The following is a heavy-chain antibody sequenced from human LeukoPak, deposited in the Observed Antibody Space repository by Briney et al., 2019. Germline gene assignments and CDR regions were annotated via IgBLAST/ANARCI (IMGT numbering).Heavy chain of an antibody. CDR3: AKVAYPFGGPELGY. D-gene: IGHD3-10*01. Sequence: GGSLRLSCAASGFTVSSNYMSWVRQAPGKGLEWVSVIYSGGSTYYADSVKGRFTISRDNSKNTLYLQMNSLRAEDTAVYYCAKVAYPFGGPELGYWGQGTLVTVSS. CDR2: IYSGGST. J-gene: IGHJ4*02. V-gene: IGHV3-53*05. CDR1: GFTVSSNY.